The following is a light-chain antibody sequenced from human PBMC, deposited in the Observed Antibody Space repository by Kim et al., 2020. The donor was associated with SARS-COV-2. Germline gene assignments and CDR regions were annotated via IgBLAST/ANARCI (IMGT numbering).Light chain of an antibody. Sequence: DIQMTQSPSTLSASVGDRVTITCRASQSISSWLAWYQQKPGKAPKLLIYDASSLESGVPSSFSGSGSGTDFTLTINSLQPDDFATYYCQQYNSYPLTFGGGTKVDIK. J-gene: IGKJ4*01. CDR2: DAS. CDR1: QSISSW. CDR3: QQYNSYPLT. V-gene: IGKV1-5*01.